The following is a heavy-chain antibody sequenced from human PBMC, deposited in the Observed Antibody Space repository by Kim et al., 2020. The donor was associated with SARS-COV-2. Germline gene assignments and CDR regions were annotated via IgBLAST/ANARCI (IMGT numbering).Heavy chain of an antibody. CDR2: FDPEDGET. CDR3: ATVPHHYCSGGSCYYFDY. V-gene: IGHV1-24*01. J-gene: IGHJ4*02. Sequence: ASVKVSCKVSGYTLTELSMHWVRQAPGKGLEWMGGFDPEDGETIYAQKFQGRVTMTEDTSTDTAYMELSSLRSEDTAVYYCATVPHHYCSGGSCYYFDYWGQGTLVTVSS. CDR1: GYTLTELS. D-gene: IGHD2-15*01.